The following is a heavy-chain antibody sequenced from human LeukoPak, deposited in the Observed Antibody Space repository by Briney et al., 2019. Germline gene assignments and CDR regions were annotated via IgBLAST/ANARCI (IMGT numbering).Heavy chain of an antibody. J-gene: IGHJ4*02. V-gene: IGHV4-39*07. CDR3: ATGRGYSYGYGY. Sequence: PSETLSLTCTVSGGSIRSSYCYWGWIRQPPGKGLEWIGEINHSGSTNYNPSLKSRVTISVDTSKNQFSLKLSSVTAADTAVYYCATGRGYSYGYGYWGQGTLVTVSS. D-gene: IGHD5-18*01. CDR2: INHSGST. CDR1: GGSIRSSYCY.